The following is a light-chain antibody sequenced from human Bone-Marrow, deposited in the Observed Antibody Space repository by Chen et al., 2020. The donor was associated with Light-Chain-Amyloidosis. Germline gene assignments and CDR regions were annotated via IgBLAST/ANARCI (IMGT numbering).Light chain of an antibody. Sequence: SYVLTQPSSVSVAPGQTATIACGGNNIGSTSVHWYQQTPGQAPLLVVYADSARPSVIPERLSGSNSGNTATLTISRVEAGDEADYYCQVWDRSSDRPVFGGGTKLTVL. CDR1: NIGSTS. J-gene: IGLJ3*02. CDR2: ADS. CDR3: QVWDRSSDRPV. V-gene: IGLV3-21*02.